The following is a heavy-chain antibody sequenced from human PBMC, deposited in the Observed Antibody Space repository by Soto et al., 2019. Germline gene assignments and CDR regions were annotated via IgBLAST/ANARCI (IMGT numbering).Heavy chain of an antibody. CDR1: GYTFTNYD. CDR3: ARNLYNTGSFDH. D-gene: IGHD3-10*01. J-gene: IGHJ4*02. V-gene: IGHV1-8*02. Sequence: QLQLVQSGAELKKPGASVKVSCKASGYTFTNYDINWVRQATGQGLEWVGWMTPISGDTGYAQNFQGRVTMTRDTHRSTAYLELSSLTSEDTAVYYCARNLYNTGSFDHWGQGTLVTVSS. CDR2: MTPISGDT.